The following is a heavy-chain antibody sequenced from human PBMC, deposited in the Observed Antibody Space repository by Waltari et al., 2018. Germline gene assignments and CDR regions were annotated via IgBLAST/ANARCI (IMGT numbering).Heavy chain of an antibody. J-gene: IGHJ6*01. CDR3: ARGEQENSFSKYYNGMDV. CDR2: IASVGRYV. CDR1: GFTFNSYS. D-gene: IGHD1-26*01. V-gene: IGHV3-21*02. Sequence: EVQLVESGGGLVKPGGSLRLSCAASGFTFNSYSMNWVRQAPGRGVEGTSSIASVGRYVCYAEFGKGRFTISRDNTKLYLQMDSLGVEDTAVYYCARGEQENSFSKYYNGMDVWGQGTVVTVSS.